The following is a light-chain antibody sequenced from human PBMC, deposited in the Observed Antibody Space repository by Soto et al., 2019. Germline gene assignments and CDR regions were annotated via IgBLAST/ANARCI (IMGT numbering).Light chain of an antibody. CDR1: QSVSRF. CDR3: QQRFTWPLT. J-gene: IGKJ4*01. V-gene: IGKV3-11*01. CDR2: RVS. Sequence: ETVLTQSPATLSLSPGERATLSCRASQSVSRFFAWYQQKPGQAPRLLIYRVSNRATGVPARFSGSGSGTDFTLSISSLEPEDSGVYYCQQRFTWPLTFGGGTQVEIK.